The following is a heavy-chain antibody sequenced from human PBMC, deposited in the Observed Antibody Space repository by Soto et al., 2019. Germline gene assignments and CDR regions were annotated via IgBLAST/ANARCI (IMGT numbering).Heavy chain of an antibody. Sequence: KSGGSLRPSXVGSGFTFSTYSMNWVRQAPGKGLEWVSSISSRSDIYYADSVKGRFTISRDNAKNSVSLQMNSLRAEDTAVYYCAREYTAWPLAYGLDVWGQGTTVTVSS. D-gene: IGHD2-2*02. CDR3: AREYTAWPLAYGLDV. V-gene: IGHV3-21*01. CDR2: ISSRSDI. J-gene: IGHJ6*02. CDR1: GFTFSTYS.